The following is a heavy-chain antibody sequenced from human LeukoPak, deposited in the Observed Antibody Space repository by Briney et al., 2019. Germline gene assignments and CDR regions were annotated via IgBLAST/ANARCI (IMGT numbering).Heavy chain of an antibody. V-gene: IGHV6-1*01. Sequence: SQTLSLTCDISGDSVSRNGVAWNWIRQSPSRGLEWLGRTYCGSNEYSVSMRGRITIDTDASNNHFSLQLNSMTPEDTAMYYCARGQNSAFDIWSQGTMVTVSS. CDR3: ARGQNSAFDI. D-gene: IGHD1-7*01. CDR1: GDSVSRNGVA. CDR2: TYCGSN. J-gene: IGHJ3*02.